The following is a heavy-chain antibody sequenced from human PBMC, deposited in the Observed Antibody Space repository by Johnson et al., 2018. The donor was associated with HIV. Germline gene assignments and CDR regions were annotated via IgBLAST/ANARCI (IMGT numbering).Heavy chain of an antibody. J-gene: IGHJ3*02. CDR2: ISYDGSEK. V-gene: IGHV3-30*04. CDR1: GFTFSSYA. CDR3: ASVEPIRRAIDAFDI. Sequence: QMQLVESGGGVVQPGRSLRLSCAASGFTFSSYAMHWVRQAPGKGLEWVAVISYDGSEKYYVDSVKGRFTISRDNAKNSLYLQLNSLRAEDTAVYYCASVEPIRRAIDAFDIWGQGTMVTVSS.